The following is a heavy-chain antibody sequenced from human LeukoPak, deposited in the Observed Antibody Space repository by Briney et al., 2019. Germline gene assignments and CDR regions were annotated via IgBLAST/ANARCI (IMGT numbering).Heavy chain of an antibody. J-gene: IGHJ4*02. CDR2: IYYSGST. CDR3: ARLDYSNYVQDY. CDR1: GVSISSYY. D-gene: IGHD4-11*01. Sequence: SETLSLTCTVSGVSISSYYWSWIRQPPGKGLEWIGNIYYSGSTYYNPSLKSRVTISVDTSKNQFSLKLSSVTAADTAVYYCARLDYSNYVQDYWGQGTLVTVSS. V-gene: IGHV4-59*01.